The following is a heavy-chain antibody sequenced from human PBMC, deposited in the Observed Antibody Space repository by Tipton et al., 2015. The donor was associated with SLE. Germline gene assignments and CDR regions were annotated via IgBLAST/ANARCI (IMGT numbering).Heavy chain of an antibody. Sequence: TLSLTCAVYGGSFSGYYWSWIRQPPGKGLEWIGEINHSGSTNYNPSLKSRVTMSVDTSKNQFSLRLNSVTAVDTAVYYCAKSMGVGYCSGGNCFEPFDYWGQGTLVTVSS. V-gene: IGHV4-34*01. D-gene: IGHD2-15*01. J-gene: IGHJ4*02. CDR2: INHSGST. CDR1: GGSFSGYY. CDR3: AKSMGVGYCSGGNCFEPFDY.